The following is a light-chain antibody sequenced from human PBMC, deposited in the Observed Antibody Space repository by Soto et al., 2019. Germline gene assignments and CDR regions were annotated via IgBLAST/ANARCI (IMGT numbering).Light chain of an antibody. J-gene: IGLJ1*01. CDR1: SSDVGGYNY. CDR2: EVN. Sequence: QSVLTQPPSASGSPGQSVAISCTGTSSDVGGYNYVSWYQQHPGKAPKLMIYEVNKRPSGVPDRFSGSKSGNTASLTVSGLKAEDEDDYYCSSYAGSSNVFGTRTKVTV. V-gene: IGLV2-8*01. CDR3: SSYAGSSNV.